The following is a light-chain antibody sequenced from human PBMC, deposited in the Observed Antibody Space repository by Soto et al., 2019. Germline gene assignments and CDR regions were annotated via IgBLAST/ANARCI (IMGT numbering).Light chain of an antibody. CDR3: QEYNSWPLT. CDR2: GAS. CDR1: QSVRSN. Sequence: EVVMTQSPATLSVSPGERATLSCRASQSVRSNLAWYQQKPGQAPMLLFYGASTRATGIPARFSGSGSGTEFTLTFSSLQSEDLAVYYCQEYNSWPLTFGGGTKVEI. V-gene: IGKV3-15*01. J-gene: IGKJ4*01.